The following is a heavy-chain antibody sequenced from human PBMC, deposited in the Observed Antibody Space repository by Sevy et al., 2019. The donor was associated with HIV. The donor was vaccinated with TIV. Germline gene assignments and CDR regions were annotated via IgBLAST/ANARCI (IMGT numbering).Heavy chain of an antibody. V-gene: IGHV3-53*01. CDR2: IYSGGST. CDR3: ARERSATDYDFWSGYSPGAFDI. J-gene: IGHJ3*02. Sequence: GGSLRLSCAASGFTVSSNYMSWVRQAPGKGLEWVSVIYSGGSTYYADSVKGRFTISRDNSKNTLYLQMNSLRAEDTAVYYCARERSATDYDFWSGYSPGAFDIWGQGTMVTVSS. CDR1: GFTVSSNY. D-gene: IGHD3-3*01.